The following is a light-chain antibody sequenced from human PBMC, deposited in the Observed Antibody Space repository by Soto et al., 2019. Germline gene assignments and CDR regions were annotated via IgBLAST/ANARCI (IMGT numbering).Light chain of an antibody. V-gene: IGLV2-14*03. J-gene: IGLJ7*01. Sequence: QSALTQPASVSGSPGQSITISCTGTSSDIGAYDYVSWYQHRPGKAPKLMIYDVSHRPSGISNRFSGSKSGNTASLTVYGIQADDEADYDCSSYGVVSAPVLFGGGTQLTVL. CDR3: SSYGVVSAPVL. CDR1: SSDIGAYDY. CDR2: DVS.